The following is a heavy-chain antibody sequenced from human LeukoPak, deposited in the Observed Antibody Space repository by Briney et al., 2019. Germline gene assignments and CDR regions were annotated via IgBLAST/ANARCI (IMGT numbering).Heavy chain of an antibody. CDR2: ISYDGSNK. CDR3: AKEKVVTAILDY. V-gene: IGHV3-30*18. CDR1: GFTFSSYG. Sequence: GGSPRLSCAASGFTFSSYGMHWVRQAPGKGLEWVAVISYDGSNKYYADSVKGRFTISRDNSKNTLYLQMNSLRAEDTAVYYCAKEKVVTAILDYWGQGTLVTVSS. D-gene: IGHD2-21*02. J-gene: IGHJ4*02.